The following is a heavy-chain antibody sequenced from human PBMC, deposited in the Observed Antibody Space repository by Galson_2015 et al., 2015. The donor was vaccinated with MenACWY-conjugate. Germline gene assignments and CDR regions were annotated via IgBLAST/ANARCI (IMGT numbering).Heavy chain of an antibody. CDR3: ARGRFSLGGFDY. Sequence: SLRLSCAASGFTFSNSAMTWVRQAPGKGLEWVSAISASGVTTYYANSVKGRCTISRDNSKNTMYLQMNSLTAGDTAIYYCARGRFSLGGFDYWGQGALVTVSS. V-gene: IGHV3-23*01. CDR2: ISASGVTT. CDR1: GFTFSNSA. J-gene: IGHJ4*02. D-gene: IGHD3-16*01.